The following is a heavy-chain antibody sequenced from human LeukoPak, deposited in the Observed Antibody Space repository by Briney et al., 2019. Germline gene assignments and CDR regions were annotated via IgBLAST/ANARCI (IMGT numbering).Heavy chain of an antibody. CDR1: GGSFSGYY. CDR3: ARTGGYYYGSYYFDY. J-gene: IGHJ4*02. Sequence: PSETLSLTCAVYGGSFSGYYWSWIRQPPGKGLEWIGEINHSGSTNYNPSLKSRVTISVDTSKNQFSLKLSSVTAADTAVYYCARTGGYYYGSYYFDYWGQGTLVTVSS. V-gene: IGHV4-34*01. CDR2: INHSGST. D-gene: IGHD3-10*01.